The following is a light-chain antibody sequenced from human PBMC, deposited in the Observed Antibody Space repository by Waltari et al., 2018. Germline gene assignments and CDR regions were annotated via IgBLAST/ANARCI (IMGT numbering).Light chain of an antibody. CDR2: EDT. CDR1: SLPKQY. V-gene: IGLV3-25*03. CDR3: QSAEFGATSYWV. J-gene: IGLJ3*02. Sequence: SYELTQPPSVSVSPGQTARISCSGDSLPKQYAYWFRQRPGQAPVLMIYEDTKRPPGIPELVSGSTSGTTVTLTISAVQAEDEAVYYCQSAEFGATSYWVFGGGTKLTVL.